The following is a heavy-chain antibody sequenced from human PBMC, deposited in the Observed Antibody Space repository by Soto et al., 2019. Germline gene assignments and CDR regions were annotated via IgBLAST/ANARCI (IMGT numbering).Heavy chain of an antibody. D-gene: IGHD3-10*01. CDR3: ARAYGKGYSGGWFDP. CDR1: GFTFSSYA. CDR2: ISYAGSNK. J-gene: IGHJ5*02. V-gene: IGHV3-30-3*01. Sequence: PGGSLRLSCAASGFTFSSYAVHWVRQAPSTRQEWVPVISYAGSNKYYADSVKGRFTISRDDSKNTLYWHIYSLRSEDTAVYYCARAYGKGYSGGWFDPWGQGTLVTVSS.